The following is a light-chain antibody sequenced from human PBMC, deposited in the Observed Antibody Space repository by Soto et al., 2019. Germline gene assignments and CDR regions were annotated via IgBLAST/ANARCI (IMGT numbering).Light chain of an antibody. Sequence: DIQLTQSPSTLSPSVGDRVTITCRASQSISSWLAWYQQKPGKAPKLLLYKASSVESGVPSRFSGSGSGTEFTLTISSLQPDDFATYYCKQYNSYPYTFGQGTKLEIK. CDR1: QSISSW. V-gene: IGKV1-5*03. CDR3: KQYNSYPYT. J-gene: IGKJ2*01. CDR2: KAS.